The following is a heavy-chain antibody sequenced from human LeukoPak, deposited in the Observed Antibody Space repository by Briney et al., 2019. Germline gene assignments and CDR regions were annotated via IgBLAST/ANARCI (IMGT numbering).Heavy chain of an antibody. D-gene: IGHD1-26*01. J-gene: IGHJ4*02. Sequence: AGGSLRLSCAASGFTFSSYAMSWVRQAPAKGLQWVSSLTGSGSNTYYADSVQDRFTISRDNSKNTLYLQMNSLRAEDTAVYYCAKFVGVNVNTCFDCWGQGTLVTVSS. CDR2: LTGSGSNT. CDR1: GFTFSSYA. V-gene: IGHV3-23*01. CDR3: AKFVGVNVNTCFDC.